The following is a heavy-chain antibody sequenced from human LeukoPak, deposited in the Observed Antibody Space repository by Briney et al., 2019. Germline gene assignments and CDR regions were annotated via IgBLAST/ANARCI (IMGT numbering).Heavy chain of an antibody. J-gene: IGHJ4*02. CDR2: IWFDGSSK. CDR1: AFTSSGFG. D-gene: IGHD2-21*01. V-gene: IGHV3-33*01. Sequence: GGSLRLSCAASAFTSSGFGMHWVRQAPGKGLEWVAFIWFDGSSKYYADSVKGRFTISRDNSKNTLYLQMNSLRVEDTAMYYCARDRGDWFYSDYWGQGNLVTVSS. CDR3: ARDRGDWFYSDY.